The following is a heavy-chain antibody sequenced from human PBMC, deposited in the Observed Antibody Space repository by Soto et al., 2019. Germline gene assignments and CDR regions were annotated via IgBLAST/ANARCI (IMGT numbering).Heavy chain of an antibody. D-gene: IGHD6-13*01. J-gene: IGHJ4*02. V-gene: IGHV3-30-3*01. CDR3: ERDLGYSSSWYVY. CDR2: ISYDGSNK. CDR1: RCTVTSNY. Sequence: WLRRSWSSSRCTVTSNYMSCVRQAPGKGLEWVAVISYDGSNKYYADSVKGRFTIYRDNSKNTLYLQMNSLRAEDTAVYYCERDLGYSSSWYVYWGQGTLVTVYS.